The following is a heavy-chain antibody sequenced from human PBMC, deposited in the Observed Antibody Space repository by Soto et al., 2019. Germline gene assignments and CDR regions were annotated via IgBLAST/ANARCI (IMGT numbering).Heavy chain of an antibody. CDR3: ATRPRDYYDILTIDY. CDR2: IYHSGST. D-gene: IGHD3-9*01. CDR1: GGSISSSNW. V-gene: IGHV4-4*02. Sequence: QVQLQESGPGLVKPSGTLSLTCAVSGGSISSSNWWSWVRQPPGKGLEWIGEIYHSGSTNYNPSLKRRVTISVDKSKNQFSLKLSSVTAADTAVYYCATRPRDYYDILTIDYWGQGTLVTVSS. J-gene: IGHJ4*02.